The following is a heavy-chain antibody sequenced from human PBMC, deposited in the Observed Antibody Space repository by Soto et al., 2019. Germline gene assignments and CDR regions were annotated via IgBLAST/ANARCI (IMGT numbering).Heavy chain of an antibody. CDR2: IRSKAYGGTT. V-gene: IGHV3-49*03. CDR1: GFTFGDYA. D-gene: IGHD2-2*01. J-gene: IGHJ3*02. CDR3: TSIVVLDAFDI. Sequence: PGGSLRLSCTASGFTFGDYAMSWLRKAPGKGLEWVGFIRSKAYGGTTEYAASVKGRFTISRDDSKSIAYLQMNSLKTEDTAVYYCTSIVVLDAFDIWGQGTMVTVSS.